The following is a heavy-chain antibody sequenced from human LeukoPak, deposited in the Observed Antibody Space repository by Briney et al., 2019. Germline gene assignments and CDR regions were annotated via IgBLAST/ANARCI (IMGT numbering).Heavy chain of an antibody. CDR2: MNPNSGNT. CDR3: ARCDFWSGYEDY. V-gene: IGHV1-8*01. CDR1: GYTFTSYD. J-gene: IGHJ4*02. Sequence: ASVKVSCKASGYTFTSYDINWVRQATGQGLEWMGWMNPNSGNTGYAQKFQGRVTMTRNTSISTAYMELSSLRSEDTAVYYCARCDFWSGYEDYWGQGTLVTVSS. D-gene: IGHD3-3*01.